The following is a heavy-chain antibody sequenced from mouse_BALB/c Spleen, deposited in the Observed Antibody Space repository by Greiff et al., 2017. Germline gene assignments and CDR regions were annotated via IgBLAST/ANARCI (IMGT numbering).Heavy chain of an antibody. CDR3: ARDYYGSSYDWFAY. D-gene: IGHD1-1*01. V-gene: IGHV2-9*02. Sequence: VKLVESGPGLVAPSQSLSITCTVSGFSLTSYGVHWVRQPPGKGLEWLGVIWAGGSTNYNSALMSRLSISKDNSKSQVFLKMNSLQTDDTAMYYCARDYYGSSYDWFAYWGQGTLVTVSA. CDR1: GFSLTSYG. CDR2: IWAGGST. J-gene: IGHJ3*01.